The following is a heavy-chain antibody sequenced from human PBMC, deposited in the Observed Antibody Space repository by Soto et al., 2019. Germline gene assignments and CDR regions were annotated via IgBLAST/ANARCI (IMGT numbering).Heavy chain of an antibody. V-gene: IGHV3-30-3*01. J-gene: IGHJ4*02. D-gene: IGHD3-10*01. Sequence: SLRLSCAASGFTFSSYAMHWVRQAPGKGLEWVAVISYDGSNKYYADSVKGRFTISRDNSKNTLYLQMNSLRAEDTAVYYCARDRVVRGPRFDYWGQGTLVTVSS. CDR1: GFTFSSYA. CDR2: ISYDGSNK. CDR3: ARDRVVRGPRFDY.